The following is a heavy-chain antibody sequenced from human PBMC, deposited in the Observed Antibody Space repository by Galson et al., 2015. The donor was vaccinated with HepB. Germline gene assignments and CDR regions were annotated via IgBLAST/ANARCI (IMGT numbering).Heavy chain of an antibody. Sequence: SLRLSCAASGFTFSDYYMSWIRQAPGKGLEWVSDISSSGSTIYYADSVKGRFTISRDNAKNSLYLQMNSLRAEDTAVYYCARTTGDPIYYYYYYMDVWGKGTTVTVSS. V-gene: IGHV3-11*01. CDR1: GFTFSDYY. CDR2: ISSSGSTI. D-gene: IGHD7-27*01. CDR3: ARTTGDPIYYYYYYMDV. J-gene: IGHJ6*03.